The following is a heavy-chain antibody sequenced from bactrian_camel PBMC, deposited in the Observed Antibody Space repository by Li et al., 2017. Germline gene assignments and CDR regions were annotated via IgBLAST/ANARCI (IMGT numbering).Heavy chain of an antibody. Sequence: HVQLVESGGASVQVGGSLRLTCTYSQSRYCMGWYRQVPGKEREGVASISSDGRTKYGDSVKGRATISKDNAKNTLYLQMNSLKPEDTAMYYCAATWYGVPCLRSIPLTEDFDYWGQGTQVTVS. CDR3: AATWYGVPCLRSIPLTEDFDY. V-gene: IGHV3S55*01. CDR1: QSRYC. CDR2: ISSDGRT. J-gene: IGHJ6*01. D-gene: IGHD5*01.